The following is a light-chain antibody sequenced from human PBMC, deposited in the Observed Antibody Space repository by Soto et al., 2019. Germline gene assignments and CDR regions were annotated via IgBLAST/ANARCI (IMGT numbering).Light chain of an antibody. CDR3: SSYAGSNNLV. V-gene: IGLV2-8*01. Sequence: QSALTQPPSASGSPRQSVTISCTGASSDVGGYNYVSWCQQHPGKAPKLMIYEVTKRPSGVPDRFSGSKSGNTASLTVSGLQAEDEADYYCSSYAGSNNLVFGGGTKLTVL. J-gene: IGLJ3*02. CDR1: SSDVGGYNY. CDR2: EVT.